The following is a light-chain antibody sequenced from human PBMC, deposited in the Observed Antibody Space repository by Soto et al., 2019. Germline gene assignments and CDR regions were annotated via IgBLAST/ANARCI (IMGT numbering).Light chain of an antibody. V-gene: IGKV1-27*01. CDR3: QKFNTAPLT. CDR2: SAS. J-gene: IGKJ5*01. CDR1: QDISVD. Sequence: DIQMTQSPSSLSASVGDRVTITCRASQDISVDLAWYQQKTGKVPKLLIYSASTLQSGVPSRFSGSGSGTDFTLTISSLQPEDVATYYCQKFNTAPLTFGQGTRLEIK.